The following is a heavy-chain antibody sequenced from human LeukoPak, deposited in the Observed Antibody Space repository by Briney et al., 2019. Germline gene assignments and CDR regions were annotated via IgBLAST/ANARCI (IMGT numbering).Heavy chain of an antibody. D-gene: IGHD1-1*01. Sequence: SETLSLTCTVSGGSISSGSYYWGWIRQPPGKGLEWIGDIYYSGSTYYDPSLKSRVTISADTSKNQFSLKLNSVTAADTAVYYCARRYPSRYYFDYWGQGTLVTVSS. V-gene: IGHV4-39*01. J-gene: IGHJ4*02. CDR1: GGSISSGSYY. CDR2: IYYSGST. CDR3: ARRYPSRYYFDY.